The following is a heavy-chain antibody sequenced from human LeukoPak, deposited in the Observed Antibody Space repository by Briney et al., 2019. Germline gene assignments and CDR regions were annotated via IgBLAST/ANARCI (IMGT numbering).Heavy chain of an antibody. CDR2: IKSDGSTT. J-gene: IGHJ4*02. CDR1: GFTFSSYW. D-gene: IGHD5-18*01. V-gene: IGHV3-74*01. Sequence: EAGGSLRLSCAASGFTFSSYWMHWVHQAPGKGLVWVSRIKSDGSTTTYADSVKGRFTISRDNAKNTLYLQMNSLRAEDTAVYYCARVVDTHFDYWGQGTLVTASS. CDR3: ARVVDTHFDY.